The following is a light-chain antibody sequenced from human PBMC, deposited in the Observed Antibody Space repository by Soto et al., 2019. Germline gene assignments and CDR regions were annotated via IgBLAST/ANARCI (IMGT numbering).Light chain of an antibody. CDR3: QQATSFPRT. J-gene: IGKJ1*01. CDR2: AAS. Sequence: DIQMTQSPSSVSASVGDRVTISCRASQGVTTWLAWCQQKPGRAPKLLIYAASTLQSGVPSRFSGSGSGTDFTLTISSLQPEDFATYYCQQATSFPRTFGQGTKVDIK. V-gene: IGKV1-12*01. CDR1: QGVTTW.